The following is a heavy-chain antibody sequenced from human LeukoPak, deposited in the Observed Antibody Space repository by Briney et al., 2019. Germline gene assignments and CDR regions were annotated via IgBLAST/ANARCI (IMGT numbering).Heavy chain of an antibody. Sequence: SETLSLTCTVSGGSISSYYWSWIRQPPGKGLEWIGYIYYSGSTNYNPSLKSRVTISVDTSKNQFSLKLSSVTAADTTVYYCARRGNSGSYYYYDMDVWGQGATVTVSS. J-gene: IGHJ6*02. V-gene: IGHV4-59*01. CDR3: ARRGNSGSYYYYDMDV. CDR2: IYYSGST. D-gene: IGHD1-26*01. CDR1: GGSISSYY.